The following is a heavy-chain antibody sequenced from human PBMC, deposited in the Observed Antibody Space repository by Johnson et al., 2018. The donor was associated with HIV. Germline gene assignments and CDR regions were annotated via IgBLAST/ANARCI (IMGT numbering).Heavy chain of an antibody. J-gene: IGHJ3*02. Sequence: QVQLVESGGGVVQPGGSLRLSCAASGFTFSSYEMNWVRQAPGKGLEWVAVISYDGSNKYYADSVKGRFTISRDNSKNTLYLQMNSLRAGDMAVYYCARSPTGTSARGAFDIWGQGTMVTVSS. CDR3: ARSPTGTSARGAFDI. D-gene: IGHD1-1*01. V-gene: IGHV3-30*19. CDR1: GFTFSSYE. CDR2: ISYDGSNK.